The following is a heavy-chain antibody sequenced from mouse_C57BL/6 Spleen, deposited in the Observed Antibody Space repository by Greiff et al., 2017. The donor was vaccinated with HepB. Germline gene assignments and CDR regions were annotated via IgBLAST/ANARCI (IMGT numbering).Heavy chain of an antibody. CDR2: INPSSGYT. V-gene: IGHV1-4*01. CDR3: ARWDYYGSSYGAY. J-gene: IGHJ3*01. CDR1: GYTFTSYT. D-gene: IGHD1-1*01. Sequence: VKLMESGAELARPGASVKMSCKASGYTFTSYTMHWVKQRPGQGLEWIGYINPSSGYTKYNQKFKDKATLTADKSSSTAYMQLSSLTSEDSAVYYCARWDYYGSSYGAYWGQGTLVTVSA.